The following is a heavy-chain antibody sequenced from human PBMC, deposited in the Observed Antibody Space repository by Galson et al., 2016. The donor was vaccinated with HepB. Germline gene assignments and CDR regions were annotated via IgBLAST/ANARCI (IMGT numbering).Heavy chain of an antibody. D-gene: IGHD6-19*01. CDR1: GYTFNSYW. Sequence: QSGAEVKKPGESLKISCKGSGYTFNSYWIGWVRQMPGKGLEWMGIIYPDDSDTTYSPSFQGQVTISADKSINTAYLQWSSLKASDTAMYYCASSVGVAGLDYWGQGTLVTVSS. CDR3: ASSVGVAGLDY. V-gene: IGHV5-51*01. CDR2: IYPDDSDT. J-gene: IGHJ4*02.